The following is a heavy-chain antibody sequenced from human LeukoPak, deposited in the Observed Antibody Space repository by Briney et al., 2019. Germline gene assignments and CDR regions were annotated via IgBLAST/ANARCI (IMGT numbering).Heavy chain of an antibody. CDR1: GFTFSSYG. V-gene: IGHV3-30*02. Sequence: GGSLRLSCAASGFTFSSYGMHWVRQAPGKGLEWVAFIRYDGSNKYYVDSVKGRFTISRDNSKNTLYLQMNSLRAEDTAVYYCAKDFIVVVPAVDYWGQGTLVTVSS. CDR2: IRYDGSNK. D-gene: IGHD2-2*01. J-gene: IGHJ4*02. CDR3: AKDFIVVVPAVDY.